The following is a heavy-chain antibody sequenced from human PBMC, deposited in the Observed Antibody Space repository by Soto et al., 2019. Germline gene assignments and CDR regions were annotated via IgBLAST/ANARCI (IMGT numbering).Heavy chain of an antibody. Sequence: EVQLVESGGGLVQPGGSLRLSCAASGFTFSSHWMYWVRQAPGKGLEWVATITEDGSNEYYVDSVRGRFTISRDSSKNSLFLQMYSLRAEDTAVYSCARVATTGRGTDYWGQGTLVTVSS. D-gene: IGHD1-26*01. J-gene: IGHJ4*02. V-gene: IGHV3-7*04. CDR3: ARVATTGRGTDY. CDR2: ITEDGSNE. CDR1: GFTFSSHW.